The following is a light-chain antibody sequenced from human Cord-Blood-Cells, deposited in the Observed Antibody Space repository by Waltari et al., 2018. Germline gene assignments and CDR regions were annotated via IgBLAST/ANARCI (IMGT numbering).Light chain of an antibody. V-gene: IGKV1-39*01. CDR1: QSISSY. CDR2: AAS. CDR3: QQSYSTS. Sequence: FQMTQSPSSLSASVGDRVTITCRASQSISSYLNWYQQKPGKAPKLLIYAASSLQSGVPSRFSGSGSGTDFTLTISSLQPEDFATYYCQQSYSTSFGPGTKVDIK. J-gene: IGKJ3*01.